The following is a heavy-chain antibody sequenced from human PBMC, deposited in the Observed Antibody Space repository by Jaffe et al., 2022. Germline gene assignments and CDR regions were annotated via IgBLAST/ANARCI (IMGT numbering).Heavy chain of an antibody. CDR3: ARDPIPMTAVTMRSWFDP. D-gene: IGHD4-4*01. CDR1: GYTFTSYG. Sequence: QVNLVQSGAEVKKPGASVKVSCKASGYTFTSYGIAWVRQAPGQGLEWMGWISGYNGNTYYAQKVQGRVTMTTDTSTTTAYMELRSLRSDDTAVYYCARDPIPMTAVTMRSWFDPWGQGTLVTVSS. V-gene: IGHV1-18*01. CDR2: ISGYNGNT. J-gene: IGHJ5*02.